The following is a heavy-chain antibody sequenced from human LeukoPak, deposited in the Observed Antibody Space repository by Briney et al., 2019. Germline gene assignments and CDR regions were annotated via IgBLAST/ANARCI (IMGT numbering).Heavy chain of an antibody. V-gene: IGHV3-30*04. Sequence: GRSLRLSCAASGFTFSSYAMHWVRQAPGKGLEWVAVISYDGSNKYYADSVKGRFTISRDNAKNSLYLQMNSLRAEDTAVYYCARGEVVLWFGELLDYWGQGTLVTVSS. CDR3: ARGEVVLWFGELLDY. D-gene: IGHD3-10*01. CDR1: GFTFSSYA. CDR2: ISYDGSNK. J-gene: IGHJ4*02.